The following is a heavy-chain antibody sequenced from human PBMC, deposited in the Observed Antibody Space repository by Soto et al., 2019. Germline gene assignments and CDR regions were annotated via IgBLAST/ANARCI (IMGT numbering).Heavy chain of an antibody. D-gene: IGHD6-19*01. Sequence: EVQLVESGGGLIQPGGSLRLSFAASGSTAISKTMTWFRQAPGKGLEWVSVIYGGGTTYYADSVKGRFTISRDNSKNTLYLQVNSLRAEDTAVYYCVQTTGWPGFDFWGQGTLVTVSS. J-gene: IGHJ4*02. CDR2: IYGGGTT. CDR3: VQTTGWPGFDF. V-gene: IGHV3-53*01. CDR1: GSTAISKT.